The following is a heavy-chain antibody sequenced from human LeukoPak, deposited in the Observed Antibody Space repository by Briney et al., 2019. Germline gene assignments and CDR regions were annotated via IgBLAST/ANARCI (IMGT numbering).Heavy chain of an antibody. Sequence: GASVKVSCKASGYTFTGYYMHWVRQAPGQGLEWMGWINPNSGGTNYAQKFQGRVTMTRDTSISTAYMELSRLRSDDTAVYYCARESITIFGVVWNWFDPWGQGTLSPSPQ. J-gene: IGHJ5*02. CDR3: ARESITIFGVVWNWFDP. D-gene: IGHD3-3*01. CDR1: GYTFTGYY. CDR2: INPNSGGT. V-gene: IGHV1-2*02.